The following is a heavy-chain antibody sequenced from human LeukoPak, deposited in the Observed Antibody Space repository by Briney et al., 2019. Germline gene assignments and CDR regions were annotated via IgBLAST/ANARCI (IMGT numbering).Heavy chain of an antibody. V-gene: IGHV3-23*01. J-gene: IGHJ5*02. CDR3: AKDRSGENWFDP. D-gene: IGHD6-25*01. CDR1: GFTFSSYA. CDR2: ISGSGGST. Sequence: GGPLRLSCAASGFTFSSYAMSWVRQAPGKGLEWVSAISGSGGSTYYADSVKGRFTISRDNSKNTLYLQMNSLRAEDTAVYYCAKDRSGENWFDPWGQGTLVTVSS.